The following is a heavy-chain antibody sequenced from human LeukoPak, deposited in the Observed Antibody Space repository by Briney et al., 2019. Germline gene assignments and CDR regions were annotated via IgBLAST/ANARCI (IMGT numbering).Heavy chain of an antibody. V-gene: IGHV4-59*01. CDR2: IYYSGST. Sequence: SETLSLTCTVSGGSISSYYWSWIRQPPGKGLEWIGYIYYSGSTNYNPSLKSRVTISVDTSKNQFSLKLGSVTAADTAVYYCAREVGYCSGGSCYGWFDPWGQGTLVTVSS. CDR1: GGSISSYY. CDR3: AREVGYCSGGSCYGWFDP. D-gene: IGHD2-15*01. J-gene: IGHJ5*02.